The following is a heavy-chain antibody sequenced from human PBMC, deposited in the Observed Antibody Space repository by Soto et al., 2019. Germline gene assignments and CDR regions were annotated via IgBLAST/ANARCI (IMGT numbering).Heavy chain of an antibody. D-gene: IGHD3-16*01. CDR2: ISGSGGST. CDR1: GFTFSSYA. Sequence: AGGSLRLSCAASGFTFSSYAMSWVRQAPGKGLEWVSAISGSGGSTYYADSVKGRFTIPRDNSKNTLYLQMNSLRAEDTAVYYCAKGFHLGFYYYFDYWGQGTLVTVSS. J-gene: IGHJ4*02. V-gene: IGHV3-23*01. CDR3: AKGFHLGFYYYFDY.